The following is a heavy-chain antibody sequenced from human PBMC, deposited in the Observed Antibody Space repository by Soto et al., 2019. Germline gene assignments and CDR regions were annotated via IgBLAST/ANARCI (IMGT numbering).Heavy chain of an antibody. Sequence: KVSCKAPRVTFSSYTISWLRQAPRQGLEWMGRIIPILGIANYAQKFQGRVTITADKSTSTAYMELSSLRSEDTAVYYCASSLGPTVTPTAMDVWGKGTTVTVSS. D-gene: IGHD4-4*01. CDR1: RVTFSSYT. J-gene: IGHJ6*03. CDR2: IIPILGIA. CDR3: ASSLGPTVTPTAMDV. V-gene: IGHV1-69*02.